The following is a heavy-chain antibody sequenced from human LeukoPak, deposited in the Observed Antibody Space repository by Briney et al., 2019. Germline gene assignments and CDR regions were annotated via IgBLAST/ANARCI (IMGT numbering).Heavy chain of an antibody. V-gene: IGHV3-7*01. CDR1: GFTFSSYW. Sequence: GGSLRLSCAASGFTFSSYWMSWVRQAPGKGLEWVANIKQDGSEKYYVDSVKGRFTISRDNAKNSLYLQMNSLRAEGTAVYYCARTLLPAGCGGGCYYRDAFDIWGQGTMVTVSS. D-gene: IGHD2-21*01. CDR3: ARTLLPAGCGGGCYYRDAFDI. CDR2: IKQDGSEK. J-gene: IGHJ3*02.